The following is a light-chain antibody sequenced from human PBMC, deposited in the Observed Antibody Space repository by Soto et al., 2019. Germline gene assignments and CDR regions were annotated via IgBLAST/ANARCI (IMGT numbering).Light chain of an antibody. V-gene: IGKV1-5*03. CDR1: QTISSW. CDR2: KAS. CDR3: QQYDSYSVT. Sequence: DIQMTQSPSTLSGSVGDRVTITCRASQTISSWLAWYQQKPGKAPKLLTYKASTLKSGVPSRFSGSGSGTEFTLTISSLQPDDFATYYCQQYDSYSVTFGQGTKVDIK. J-gene: IGKJ1*01.